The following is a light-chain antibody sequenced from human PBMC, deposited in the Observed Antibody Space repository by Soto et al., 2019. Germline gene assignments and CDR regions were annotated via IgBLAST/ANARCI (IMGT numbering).Light chain of an antibody. J-gene: IGKJ1*01. CDR1: RSISRY. V-gene: IGKV1-39*01. CDR2: AAS. CDR3: KESDSSQWT. Sequence: DIQMTQSPSSLSASVGDRVNMTCRASRSISRYLSWYQQKPGKAPNLLIYAASSLQSGVPSRFSGGGSGTEFTLTIGNLHPEDFAIYYCKESDSSQWTFGQGTKVEI.